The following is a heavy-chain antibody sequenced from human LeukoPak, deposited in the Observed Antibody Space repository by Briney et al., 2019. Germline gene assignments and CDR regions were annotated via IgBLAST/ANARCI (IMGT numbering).Heavy chain of an antibody. V-gene: IGHV3-23*01. Sequence: SPIHFSAAAGCAFISCDLWRVSRDPAEGREEFIDIIGSSGSTNYNPSLKGRVTISVDNSKNTLYLQMNSLRAEDTAVYYCAKGSYSYGPGGFDYWGQGTLVTVSS. CDR1: GCAFISCD. CDR2: IIGSSGST. J-gene: IGHJ4*02. D-gene: IGHD5-18*01. CDR3: AKGSYSYGPGGFDY.